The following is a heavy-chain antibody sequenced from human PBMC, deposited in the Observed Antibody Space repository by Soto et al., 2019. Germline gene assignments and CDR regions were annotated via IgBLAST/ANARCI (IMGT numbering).Heavy chain of an antibody. Sequence: ESGGGLVQPGGSLRLSCAASGFTVSSNYMSWVRQAPGKGLEWVSIIYSGGSTYYADSVKGRFTISRDNSKNTLDLQMNSLRAEDTAVYYCARDLRRDGYNPLFDYWGQGTLVTVSS. V-gene: IGHV3-66*01. J-gene: IGHJ4*02. D-gene: IGHD5-12*01. CDR1: GFTVSSNY. CDR3: ARDLRRDGYNPLFDY. CDR2: IYSGGST.